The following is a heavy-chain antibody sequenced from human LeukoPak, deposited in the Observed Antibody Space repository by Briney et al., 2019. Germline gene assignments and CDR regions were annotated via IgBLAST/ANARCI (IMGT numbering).Heavy chain of an antibody. CDR2: ISGSGST. Sequence: SETVSPTCAVSGVSISGFHWSWIRQSAGKGLEWMGRISGSGSTDYNPSLKSRVTMSVDTSKNQFSLRLNSVTAADTAVYYCAKEGRSSTPGYWGQGTLVTVS. V-gene: IGHV4-4*07. CDR1: GVSISGFH. J-gene: IGHJ4*02. CDR3: AKEGRSSTPGY. D-gene: IGHD2-15*01.